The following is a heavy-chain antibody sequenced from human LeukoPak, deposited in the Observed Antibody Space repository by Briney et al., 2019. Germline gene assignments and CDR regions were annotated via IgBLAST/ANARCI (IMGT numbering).Heavy chain of an antibody. Sequence: SVKVSCKASGGTFSSYTVSWVRQAPGQGLEWMGRIIPILGIANYAQKFQGRVTITADKSTSTAYMELSSLRSEDTAVYYCARGRAQAYYFDYWGQGTLVTVSS. J-gene: IGHJ4*02. V-gene: IGHV1-69*02. CDR3: ARGRAQAYYFDY. CDR1: GGTFSSYT. CDR2: IIPILGIA.